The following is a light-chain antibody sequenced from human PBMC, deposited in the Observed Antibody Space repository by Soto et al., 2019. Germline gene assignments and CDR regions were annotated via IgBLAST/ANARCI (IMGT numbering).Light chain of an antibody. CDR3: QQYGSSPFT. Sequence: EIVLTQSPGTLSLSPGERATLSCRASQSVRSNYLAWYQQKPGQAPRLLIYGASSRATGIPDRFSGSGSGTDFTLTIGRLEPEDFALYYCQQYGSSPFTFGPGTKVDIK. CDR1: QSVRSNY. V-gene: IGKV3-20*01. J-gene: IGKJ3*01. CDR2: GAS.